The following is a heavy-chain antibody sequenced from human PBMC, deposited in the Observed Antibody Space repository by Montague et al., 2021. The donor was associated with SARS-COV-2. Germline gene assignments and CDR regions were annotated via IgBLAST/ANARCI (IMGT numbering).Heavy chain of an antibody. CDR3: ARMDNCIALAGVFEY. Sequence: PALGKPTQTLTLTCTFYGFSLSTSGMCVSWIRQPPGKALAWLARIDWDDDKCYSTSLQTRLTISKDTSNNEVVLKLTNMDPVDTATYYCARMDNCIALAGVFEYWGQGTLVTVSS. D-gene: IGHD6-19*01. V-gene: IGHV2-70*11. CDR2: IDWDDDK. J-gene: IGHJ4*02. CDR1: GFSLSTSGMC.